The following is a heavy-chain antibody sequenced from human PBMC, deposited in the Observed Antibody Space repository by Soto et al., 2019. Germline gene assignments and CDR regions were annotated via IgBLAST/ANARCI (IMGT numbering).Heavy chain of an antibody. V-gene: IGHV4-61*01. CDR1: AGSVSSGSYY. CDR2: IYYSGST. D-gene: IGHD3-3*01. J-gene: IGHJ3*02. CDR3: ARGIYDFWSGPIRDAFDI. Sequence: PSETLSLTCTVSAGSVSSGSYYWSWIRQPPGKGLEWIGYIYYSGSTNYNPTLKSRVTIPVDTSKNQFSLKLSSVTAADTAVYYCARGIYDFWSGPIRDAFDIWGQGTMVTVSS.